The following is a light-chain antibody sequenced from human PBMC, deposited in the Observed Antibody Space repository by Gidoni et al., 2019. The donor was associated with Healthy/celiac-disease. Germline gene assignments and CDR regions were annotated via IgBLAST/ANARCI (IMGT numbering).Light chain of an antibody. CDR2: GAS. V-gene: IGKV3-15*01. CDR3: QQYNNWPPIT. CDR1: QSVSSN. J-gene: IGKJ5*01. Sequence: EIVMTQSQATLSVSPAERATLSCRASQSVSSNLAWYQQIPGQAPRLLIAGASARATVIPAMFSGSGSGTEFTLTFSSLQSEDFAVYYCQQYNNWPPITFGQGTRLEIK.